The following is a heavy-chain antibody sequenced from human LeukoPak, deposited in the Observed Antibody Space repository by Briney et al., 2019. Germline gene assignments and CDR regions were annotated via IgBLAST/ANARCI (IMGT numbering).Heavy chain of an antibody. CDR1: GFTFRSYS. CDR3: ARDAAAAGTDYFEY. J-gene: IGHJ4*02. CDR2: ISSSSSYI. Sequence: PGGSLRLSCAASGFTFRSYSMSWVRQAPGKGLEWVSSISSSSSYIYYADSVKGRFTISRDNAKKSLYLQMNSLRAEDTAVYYCARDAAAAGTDYFEYWGQGTLVTVSS. D-gene: IGHD6-13*01. V-gene: IGHV3-21*01.